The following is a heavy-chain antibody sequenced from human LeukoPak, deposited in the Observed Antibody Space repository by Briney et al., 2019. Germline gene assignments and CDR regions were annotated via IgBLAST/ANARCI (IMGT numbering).Heavy chain of an antibody. CDR1: GYTFTSYY. D-gene: IGHD3-10*01. CDR2: INPSGGST. J-gene: IGHJ4*02. Sequence: ASVKVSCKASGYTFTSYYMHWVRQAPGQGLEWMGIINPSGGSTSYAQKIQGRVTMTRDTSTSTVHMERSSLKSEDTALYHSARVCASDRYYGSGSYGYWGQGTLVTVSS. V-gene: IGHV1-46*01. CDR3: ARVCASDRYYGSGSYGY.